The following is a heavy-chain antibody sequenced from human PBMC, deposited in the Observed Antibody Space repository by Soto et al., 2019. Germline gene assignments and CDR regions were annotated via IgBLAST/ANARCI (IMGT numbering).Heavy chain of an antibody. CDR2: ISSNSSYI. Sequence: GSLRLSCAASGFPFSSYSMNWVRQAPGKGLEWVSSISSNSSYIYYADSVKGRFTISRDNDKDSLYLQMNSLRAEDTAVYHCARDLCHCDFWYGYSAVDYWGQGTLVTVSS. V-gene: IGHV3-21*01. J-gene: IGHJ4*02. D-gene: IGHD3-3*01. CDR3: ARDLCHCDFWYGYSAVDY. CDR1: GFPFSSYS.